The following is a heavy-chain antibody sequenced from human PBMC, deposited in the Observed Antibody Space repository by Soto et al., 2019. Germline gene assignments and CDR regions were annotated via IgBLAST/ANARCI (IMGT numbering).Heavy chain of an antibody. Sequence: SETLSLTCTVSGCSISNYYWNWIRQPPGKGLEWIGYIYYSGSTNYNPSLKSRVTISVDTSKNQFSLQLSSVTAADTAVYYCARDLHSGYDSWGQGTLVTVSS. CDR2: IYYSGST. V-gene: IGHV4-59*01. CDR3: ARDLHSGYDS. D-gene: IGHD5-12*01. CDR1: GCSISNYY. J-gene: IGHJ5*02.